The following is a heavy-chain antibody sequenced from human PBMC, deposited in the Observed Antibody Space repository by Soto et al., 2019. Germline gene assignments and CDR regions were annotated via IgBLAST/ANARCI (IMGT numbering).Heavy chain of an antibody. V-gene: IGHV3-30-3*01. D-gene: IGHD3-10*01. CDR2: ISYDGSNK. J-gene: IGHJ6*02. CDR1: GFTFSSYA. Sequence: QVQLVESGGGVVQPGRSLRLSCAASGFTFSSYAMHWVRQAPGKGLEWVAVISYDGSNKYYADSVKGRFTISRDNSKNTLYLQMNSLRAEDTAVYYCARGLGPQFHDGSGNPSYGMDVWGQGTTVTVSS. CDR3: ARGLGPQFHDGSGNPSYGMDV.